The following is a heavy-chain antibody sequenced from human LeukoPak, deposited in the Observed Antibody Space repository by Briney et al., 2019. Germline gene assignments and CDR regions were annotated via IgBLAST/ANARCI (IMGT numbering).Heavy chain of an antibody. V-gene: IGHV4-4*07. Sequence: SETLSLTCTVTGGSISSYYWSWIRQPAGKALEWIGRIYSSGSTTYNPSLRSRVTMSVDTSKNQFSLKLTSVTAADTAVYYCARGFLLWHFDIWGRGTLVTVSS. D-gene: IGHD2-15*01. J-gene: IGHJ2*01. CDR2: IYSSGST. CDR1: GGSISSYY. CDR3: ARGFLLWHFDI.